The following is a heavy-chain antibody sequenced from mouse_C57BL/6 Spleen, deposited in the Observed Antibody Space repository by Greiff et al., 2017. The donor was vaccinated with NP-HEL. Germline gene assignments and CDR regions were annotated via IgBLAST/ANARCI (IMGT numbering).Heavy chain of an antibody. D-gene: IGHD2-4*01. J-gene: IGHJ2*01. V-gene: IGHV10-3*01. CDR2: IRSKSSNYAT. CDR3: VRDEGYDYDEGYFDY. CDR1: GFTFNTYA. Sequence: EVQLVESGGGLVQPKGSLKLSCAASGFTFNTYAMHWVRQAPGKGLEWVARIRSKSSNYATYYADSVKDRFTISRDDSQSMLYLQMNNLKTEDTAMYYCVRDEGYDYDEGYFDYWGQGTTLTVSS.